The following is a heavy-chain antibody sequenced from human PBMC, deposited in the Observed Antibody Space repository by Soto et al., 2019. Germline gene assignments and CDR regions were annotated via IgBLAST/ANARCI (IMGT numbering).Heavy chain of an antibody. Sequence: QVQLVESGGGVVQPGRSLRLSCAASGFTFSSYAMHWVRQAPGKGLEWVAVISSDGSNKYYADSVKGRFTISRDNSKNTLYLQMNSLRAEDTAVYYCARDPRKWFSHDPYYFDYWGQGTLVTVSS. CDR1: GFTFSSYA. CDR2: ISSDGSNK. V-gene: IGHV3-30-3*01. J-gene: IGHJ4*02. CDR3: ARDPRKWFSHDPYYFDY. D-gene: IGHD3-10*01.